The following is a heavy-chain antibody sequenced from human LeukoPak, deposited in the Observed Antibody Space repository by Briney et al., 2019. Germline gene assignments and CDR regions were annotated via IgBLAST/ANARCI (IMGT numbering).Heavy chain of an antibody. CDR3: AKDKYNFWSGSNYYYMDV. J-gene: IGHJ6*03. V-gene: IGHV3-23*01. Sequence: GGSLRLSCAASAITFSTYTMSWVRQAPGKGLECVSVISGGAGSTYYADSVKGRFTTSRDNSKNTLYLQMNSLRAEDTAVYYCAKDKYNFWSGSNYYYMDVWGKGITVTVSS. CDR2: ISGGAGST. D-gene: IGHD3-3*01. CDR1: AITFSTYT.